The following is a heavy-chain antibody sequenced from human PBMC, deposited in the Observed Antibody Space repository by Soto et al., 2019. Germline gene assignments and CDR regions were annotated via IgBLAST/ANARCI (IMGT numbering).Heavy chain of an antibody. CDR3: ARGPGYSGFHNWFDP. CDR2: IYYSGST. Sequence: SETLSLTCTVSGGSITSSYLSWIRRPPGKGLEWIAYIYYSGSTNYNPSLKSRVTISVDTSKNQFSLKLSSVTAADTAVYYCARGPGYSGFHNWFDPWGQGTLVTVSS. CDR1: GGSITSSY. D-gene: IGHD5-12*01. J-gene: IGHJ5*02. V-gene: IGHV4-59*01.